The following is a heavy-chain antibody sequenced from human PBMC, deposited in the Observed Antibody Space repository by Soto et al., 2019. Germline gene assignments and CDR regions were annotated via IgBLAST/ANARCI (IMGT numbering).Heavy chain of an antibody. CDR2: INPNSGGT. V-gene: IGHV1-2*02. CDR1: GYTFTGYY. Sequence: GASVKVSCKASGYTFTGYYMHWVRQAPGQGLEWMGWINPNSGGTNYAQKFQGRVTMTRDTSISTAYMELSRLRSDDTVVYYCARYPRYYYDSSGSSYLDYWGQGTLVTVSS. D-gene: IGHD3-22*01. CDR3: ARYPRYYYDSSGSSYLDY. J-gene: IGHJ4*02.